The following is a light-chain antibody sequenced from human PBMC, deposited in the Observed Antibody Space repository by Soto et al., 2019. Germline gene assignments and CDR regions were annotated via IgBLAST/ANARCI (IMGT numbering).Light chain of an antibody. CDR3: QHYNIYPWT. V-gene: IGKV1-5*02. Sequence: LAPTLGHRRTLIYRASQSISSWLAWYQQKPGKAPNLLIYDASSLESGFPSRFSGSGSGTEFTLTISSLHPDDFATYFCQHYNIYPWTFCQG. J-gene: IGKJ1*01. CDR1: QSISSW. CDR2: DAS.